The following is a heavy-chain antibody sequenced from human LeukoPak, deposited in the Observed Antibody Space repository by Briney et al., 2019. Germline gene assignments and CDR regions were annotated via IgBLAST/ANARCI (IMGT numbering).Heavy chain of an antibody. CDR2: ISGSGGST. J-gene: IGHJ5*02. CDR3: ARLYCTNGVCYEESWFDP. V-gene: IGHV3-23*01. Sequence: GGSLRLSCAASGFTFSSYAMSWVRQAPGKGLEWVSAISGSGGSTYYAESVKGRFTISRDNSKNTLYLQMNSLRAADTAVYYCARLYCTNGVCYEESWFDPWGQGTLVTVSS. CDR1: GFTFSSYA. D-gene: IGHD2-8*01.